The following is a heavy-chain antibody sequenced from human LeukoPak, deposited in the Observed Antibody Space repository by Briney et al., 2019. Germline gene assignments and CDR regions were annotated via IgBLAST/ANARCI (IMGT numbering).Heavy chain of an antibody. CDR1: GFTFSDYG. J-gene: IGHJ5*01. Sequence: EGSLRLSCAASGFTFSDYGMHWVRQAPGKGLEWVAVIWYDGTNKYYGDSVKGRFTISRDNSKNTLYLQMNSLRAEDTAVYYCAKDRGSYSTTADSWGQGTLVTVSS. V-gene: IGHV3-33*06. CDR3: AKDRGSYSTTADS. CDR2: IWYDGTNK. D-gene: IGHD1-26*01.